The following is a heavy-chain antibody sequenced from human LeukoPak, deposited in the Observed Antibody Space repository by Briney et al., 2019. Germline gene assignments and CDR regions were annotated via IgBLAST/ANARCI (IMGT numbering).Heavy chain of an antibody. V-gene: IGHV3-73*01. CDR1: GFTFSGSA. Sequence: PGGSLRLSCAASGFTFSGSAMHWVRQASGKGLEWVGRIRSKANSYATAYAASVKGRFTISGDDSKNTAYLQMNSLKTEDTAAYYCTTPLGTVAEDYWGQGTLVTVSS. J-gene: IGHJ4*02. CDR3: TTPLGTVAEDY. D-gene: IGHD6-19*01. CDR2: IRSKANSYAT.